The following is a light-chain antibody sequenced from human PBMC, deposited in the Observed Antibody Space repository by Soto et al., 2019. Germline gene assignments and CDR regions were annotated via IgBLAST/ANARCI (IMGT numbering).Light chain of an antibody. CDR3: CSYAGSYDVV. CDR2: DVS. Sequence: QSALTQPRSLSGSPGQSVTISCTGTSSSVGGYNYVSWYQQHPGKAPKLMIYDVSKRPSGVPDRFSGSKSGNTASLTISGLQAEDEADYYCCSYAGSYDVVFGGGTKLTVL. J-gene: IGLJ2*01. CDR1: SSSVGGYNY. V-gene: IGLV2-11*01.